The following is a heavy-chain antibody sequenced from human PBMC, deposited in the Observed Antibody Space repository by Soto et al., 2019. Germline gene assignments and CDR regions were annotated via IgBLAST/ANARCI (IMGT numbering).Heavy chain of an antibody. Sequence: ASVKVSCKASGYTFTGYYMHWVRQAPGQGLEWMGWINPNSGGTNYAQKFQGWVTMTRDTSISTAYMELSRLRSDDTAVYYCAREYCSSTSCPGAFDPWGQGTLVNVSS. CDR1: GYTFTGYY. CDR2: INPNSGGT. CDR3: AREYCSSTSCPGAFDP. D-gene: IGHD2-2*01. V-gene: IGHV1-2*04. J-gene: IGHJ5*02.